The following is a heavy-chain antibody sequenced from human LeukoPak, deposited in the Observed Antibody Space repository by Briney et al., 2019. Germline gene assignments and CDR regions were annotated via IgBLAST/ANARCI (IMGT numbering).Heavy chain of an antibody. CDR1: GFTFSDYY. D-gene: IGHD6-19*01. J-gene: IGHJ4*02. Sequence: GGPLRLSCAASGFTFSDYYMSWIRQAPGKGLEGLSYISSSSTYTNYADSVKGRFTISRDNAKNSLYLQMNSLRAEDTAVYYCARDLKGSAWYVDYWGQGTLVTVSS. V-gene: IGHV3-11*05. CDR3: ARDLKGSAWYVDY. CDR2: ISSSSTYT.